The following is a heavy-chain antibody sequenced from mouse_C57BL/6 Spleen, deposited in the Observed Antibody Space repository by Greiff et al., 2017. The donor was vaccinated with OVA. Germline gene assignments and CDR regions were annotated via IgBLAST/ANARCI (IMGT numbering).Heavy chain of an antibody. J-gene: IGHJ3*01. V-gene: IGHV1-15*01. CDR2: IDPETGGT. D-gene: IGHD4-1*01. Sequence: QVHVKQSGAELVRPGASVTLSCKASGYTFTDYEMHWVKQTPVHGLEWIGAIDPETGGTAYNQKFKGKAILTADKSSSTAYMELRSLTSEDSAVYYCTRNWEFAYWGQGTLVTVSA. CDR1: GYTFTDYE. CDR3: TRNWEFAY.